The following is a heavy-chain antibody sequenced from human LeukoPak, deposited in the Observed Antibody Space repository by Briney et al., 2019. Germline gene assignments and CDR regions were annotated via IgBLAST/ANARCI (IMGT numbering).Heavy chain of an antibody. Sequence: NPSETLSLTCTVSGGSISSYYWSWIRQPPGKGLEWIGYIYTSGSTNYNPSLKSRVTISVDTSKNQFSLKLSSVTAADTAVYYCARYYYDSSGTYYSDYWGQGTLVTVSS. CDR3: ARYYYDSSGTYYSDY. CDR2: IYTSGST. J-gene: IGHJ4*02. V-gene: IGHV4-4*09. CDR1: GGSISSYY. D-gene: IGHD3-22*01.